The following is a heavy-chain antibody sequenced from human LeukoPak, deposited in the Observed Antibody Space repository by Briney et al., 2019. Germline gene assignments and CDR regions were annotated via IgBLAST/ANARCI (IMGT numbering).Heavy chain of an antibody. CDR3: ATARGRGWLQRGDAFDI. CDR1: GFTFSSYA. Sequence: GGSLRLSCAASGFTFSSYAMSWVRQAPGKGLQWLTIISYDGGNKYYADSVKDRFTISRDNSKNTLHLQMNSLRAEDTALYYCATARGRGWLQRGDAFDIWGQGTMVTVSS. D-gene: IGHD5-24*01. J-gene: IGHJ3*02. V-gene: IGHV3-30*03. CDR2: ISYDGGNK.